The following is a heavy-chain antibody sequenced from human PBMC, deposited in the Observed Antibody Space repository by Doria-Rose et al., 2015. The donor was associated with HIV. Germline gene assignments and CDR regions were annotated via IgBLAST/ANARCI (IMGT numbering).Heavy chain of an antibody. Sequence: QITLKESGPVLVKPTETLTLTCTVSGVSLSSPGMGVSWIRQPPGKALEWLAHIFSDDDRSYKTSLKSRLTISRGTSKSQVVLTMTDMDPVDAATYYCARIKSSRWYHKYYFDFWGRGTLVIVSA. V-gene: IGHV2-26*01. J-gene: IGHJ4*02. CDR1: GVSLSSPGMG. CDR2: IFSDDDR. CDR3: ARIKSSRWYHKYYFDF. D-gene: IGHD6-13*01.